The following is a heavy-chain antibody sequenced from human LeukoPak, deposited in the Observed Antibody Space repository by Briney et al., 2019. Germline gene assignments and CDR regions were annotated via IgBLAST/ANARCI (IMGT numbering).Heavy chain of an antibody. J-gene: IGHJ5*02. V-gene: IGHV3-21*01. CDR2: ISSSSSYI. CDR1: GFTFSSHS. Sequence: GGSLRPSCAASGFTFSSHSMNWVRQAPGKGLEWVSSISSSSSYIYYADSVKGRFTISRDNGKNSLYLQMNSLRAEDTAVYYCARDSLSEYYYDSSGYPNWFDPWGQGTLVTVSS. D-gene: IGHD3-22*01. CDR3: ARDSLSEYYYDSSGYPNWFDP.